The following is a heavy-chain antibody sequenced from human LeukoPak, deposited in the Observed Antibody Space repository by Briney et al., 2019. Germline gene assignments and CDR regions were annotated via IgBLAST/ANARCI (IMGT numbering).Heavy chain of an antibody. J-gene: IGHJ4*02. CDR1: GFSFSSYS. CDR2: ISSSGSSI. D-gene: IGHD4-17*01. V-gene: IGHV3-48*04. CDR3: ARENYGDYVDY. Sequence: GGSLRLSCEASGFSFSSYSINWVRQSPGKGLEWISYISSSGSSIYYADSVKGRFAISRDNAKNSLYLQMNSLRAEDTAVYYCARENYGDYVDYWGQGTLVTVSS.